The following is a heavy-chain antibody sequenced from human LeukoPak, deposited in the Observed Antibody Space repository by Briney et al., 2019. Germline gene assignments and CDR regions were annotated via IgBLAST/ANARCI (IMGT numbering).Heavy chain of an antibody. Sequence: PSETLSLTCTVSGGSISSGGYYWSWIRQHPGKGLEWVASIKQDGSEKYYVDSVKGRFTISRDNAKNSLYLQMNSLRAEDTAMYYCARDSAGNDYWGQGTLVTVSS. J-gene: IGHJ4*02. CDR2: IKQDGSEK. CDR3: ARDSAGNDY. D-gene: IGHD6-13*01. V-gene: IGHV3-7*01. CDR1: GGSISSGGYY.